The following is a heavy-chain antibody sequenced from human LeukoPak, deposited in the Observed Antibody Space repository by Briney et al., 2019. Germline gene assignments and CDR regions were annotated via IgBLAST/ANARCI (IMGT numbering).Heavy chain of an antibody. D-gene: IGHD2-2*01. CDR2: MNPNSGNT. V-gene: IGHV1-8*03. J-gene: IGHJ4*02. Sequence: ASVKVSCKASGYTFTSYDINWVRQAXGXGPEWMGWMNPNSGNTGYAQKFQGRVTITRNTSISTAYMELSSLRSEDTAVYYCARGYCSSTSCHFDYWGQGTLVTVSS. CDR3: ARGYCSSTSCHFDY. CDR1: GYTFTSYD.